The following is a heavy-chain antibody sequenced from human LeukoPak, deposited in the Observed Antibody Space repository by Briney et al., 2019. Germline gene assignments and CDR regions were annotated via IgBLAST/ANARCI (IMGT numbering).Heavy chain of an antibody. Sequence: SETLSLTCTVSGGSISSYYWTWIRQPAGKGLEWIGRIYTSGSTNYNPSLKSRVTISVDTSKNQFSLKLSSVTAADTAVYYCATLGYSYGTDYWGQGTLVTVSS. CDR3: ATLGYSYGTDY. CDR2: IYTSGST. V-gene: IGHV4-4*07. J-gene: IGHJ4*02. D-gene: IGHD5-18*01. CDR1: GGSISSYY.